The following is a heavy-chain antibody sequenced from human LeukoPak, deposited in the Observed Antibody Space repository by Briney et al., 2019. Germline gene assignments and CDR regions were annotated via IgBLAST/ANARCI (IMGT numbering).Heavy chain of an antibody. CDR2: IYTSGST. Sequence: SETLSLTCTVSGGSISSYYWSWIRQPPGKGLEWIGYIYTSGSTNCNPSLKSRVTISVDTSKNQFSLKLSSVTAADTAVYYCARLQGVSFDYWGQGTLVTVSS. J-gene: IGHJ4*02. CDR3: ARLQGVSFDY. V-gene: IGHV4-4*09. D-gene: IGHD3-10*01. CDR1: GGSISSYY.